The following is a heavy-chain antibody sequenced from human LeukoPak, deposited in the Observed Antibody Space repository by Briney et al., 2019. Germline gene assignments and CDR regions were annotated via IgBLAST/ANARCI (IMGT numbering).Heavy chain of an antibody. J-gene: IGHJ4*02. V-gene: IGHV4-34*01. CDR2: INHSGST. Sequence: PSETLSLTCAVYGGSFSGYYWSWIRQPPEKGLEWIGEINHSGSTNYNPSLKSRVTISVDTSKNQSSLKLSSVTAADTAVYYCARGKAYCSSTSCYRGRVDYWGQGTLVTVSS. CDR3: ARGKAYCSSTSCYRGRVDY. CDR1: GGSFSGYY. D-gene: IGHD2-2*02.